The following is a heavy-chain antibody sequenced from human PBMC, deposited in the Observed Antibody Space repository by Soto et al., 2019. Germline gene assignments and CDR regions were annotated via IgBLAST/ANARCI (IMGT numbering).Heavy chain of an antibody. CDR3: ARDYERTRGPLDY. J-gene: IGHJ4*02. CDR2: ISSSSSYI. CDR1: GFTFSSYS. Sequence: PGGAVRVSCAASGFTFSSYSMNWVRQAPGKGLEWVSSISSSSSYIYYADSVKGRFTISRDNAKNSLYLQMNSLRAEDTAVYYCARDYERTRGPLDYWGQGTLVTVSS. V-gene: IGHV3-21*01. D-gene: IGHD3-3*01.